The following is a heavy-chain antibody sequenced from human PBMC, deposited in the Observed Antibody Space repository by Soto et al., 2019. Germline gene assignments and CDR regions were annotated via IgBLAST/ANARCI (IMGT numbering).Heavy chain of an antibody. V-gene: IGHV4-31*03. CDR1: GGSISRGGYY. J-gene: IGHJ4*02. CDR3: ARDPARGGGSYLGYFDY. Sequence: SETLSLTCTVSGGSISRGGYYWSWIRQHPGKGLEWIGYIYYSGSTYYNPSLKSRVTISVDTSKNQFSLTLTSVTAADTAVYYCARDPARGGGSYLGYFDYWGQGTPVTVSS. D-gene: IGHD1-26*01. CDR2: IYYSGST.